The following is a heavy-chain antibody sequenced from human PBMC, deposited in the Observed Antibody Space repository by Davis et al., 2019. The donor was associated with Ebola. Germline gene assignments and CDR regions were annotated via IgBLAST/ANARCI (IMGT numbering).Heavy chain of an antibody. CDR1: GFTFSGSY. CDR2: MNQIGTTI. CDR3: VRFDIVMEAAHSWFDP. V-gene: IGHV3-11*01. Sequence: PGGSLSLTCAASGFTFSGSYMAWLRQAPGKGLEWISYMNQIGTTIHYADSVKGRFTISRDNAKNLLYLQMTSLRAEDTAVYYCVRFDIVMEAAHSWFDPWGQGTLVTVSS. D-gene: IGHD2-21*02. J-gene: IGHJ5*02.